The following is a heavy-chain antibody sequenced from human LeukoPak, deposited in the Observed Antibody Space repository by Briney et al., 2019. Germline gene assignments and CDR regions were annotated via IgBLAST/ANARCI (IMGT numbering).Heavy chain of an antibody. CDR1: GYTFTSYG. CDR2: ISAYNGNT. Sequence: ASVKVSCKASGYTFTSYGISWVRQAPGQGLEWMGWISAYNGNTNYAQKLQGRVTMTTDTSTSTAYMELRSLRSDDSAVYYCARAYYDFWSGYSFRYYYYMDVWGKGTTVTVSS. CDR3: ARAYYDFWSGYSFRYYYYMDV. D-gene: IGHD3-3*01. V-gene: IGHV1-18*01. J-gene: IGHJ6*03.